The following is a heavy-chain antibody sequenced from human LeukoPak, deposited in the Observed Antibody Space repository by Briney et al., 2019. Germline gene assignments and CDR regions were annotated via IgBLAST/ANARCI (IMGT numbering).Heavy chain of an antibody. CDR3: ARVPRYYYDSSGSHPSDY. Sequence: RPSETLSLTCAVYGGSFSGYYWSWIRQPPGKGLEWIGEINHSGSTNYNPSLKSRVTISVDTSKNQFSLKLSSVTAADTAVYYCARVPRYYYDSSGSHPSDYWGQGTLVTVSS. V-gene: IGHV4-34*01. D-gene: IGHD3-22*01. CDR2: INHSGST. CDR1: GGSFSGYY. J-gene: IGHJ4*02.